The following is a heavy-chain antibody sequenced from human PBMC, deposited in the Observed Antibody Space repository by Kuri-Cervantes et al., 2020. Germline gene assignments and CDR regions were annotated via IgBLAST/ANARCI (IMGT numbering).Heavy chain of an antibody. Sequence: GGSLRLSCAASGFTFSSYAMHWVRQAPGKGLEWVSTIGGSGSTTYYADSVKGRFTISRDNSKNTLYLQMNSLRAEDTAVYYCARDPSSGWYFDLWGRGTLVTVSS. V-gene: IGHV3-23*01. J-gene: IGHJ2*01. CDR3: ARDPSSGWYFDL. CDR2: IGGSGSTT. D-gene: IGHD6-19*01. CDR1: GFTFSSYA.